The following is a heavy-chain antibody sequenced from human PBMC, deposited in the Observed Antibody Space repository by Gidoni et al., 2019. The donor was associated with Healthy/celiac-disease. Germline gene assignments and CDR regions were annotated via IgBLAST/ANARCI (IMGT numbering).Heavy chain of an antibody. Sequence: QVQLQQWGAGLLKPSETLSLTCAVYGGSFSGYCWSWIRQPPGKGLEWIGEINHSGSTNYNPSLKSRVTISVDTSKNQFSLKLSSVTAADTAVYYCARLGLWFGEYYYGMDVWGQGTTVTVSS. J-gene: IGHJ6*02. V-gene: IGHV4-34*01. CDR3: ARLGLWFGEYYYGMDV. D-gene: IGHD3-10*01. CDR1: GGSFSGYC. CDR2: INHSGST.